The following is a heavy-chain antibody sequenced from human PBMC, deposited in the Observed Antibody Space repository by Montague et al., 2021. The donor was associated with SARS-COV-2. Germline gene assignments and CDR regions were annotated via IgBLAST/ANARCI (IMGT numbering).Heavy chain of an antibody. CDR2: INHSGST. V-gene: IGHV4-34*01. J-gene: IGHJ6*02. Sequence: SETLSLTRAVYGGSFSGYYWSWIRQPPGKGLEWTGEINHSGSTNYNPSLKSRVTISVDTSKNQFSLKLSSVTAADTAVYYCTREGYQVLWSDYYYYGMDVWGQGTTVTVSS. CDR3: TREGYQVLWSDYYYYGMDV. CDR1: GGSFSGYY. D-gene: IGHD2-2*01.